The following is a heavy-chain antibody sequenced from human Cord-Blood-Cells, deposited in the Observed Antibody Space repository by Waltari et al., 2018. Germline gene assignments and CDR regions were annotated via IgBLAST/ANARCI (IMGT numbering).Heavy chain of an antibody. V-gene: IGHV1-24*01. CDR2: FDPEDGET. D-gene: IGHD2-2*01. CDR1: GYTLTELS. Sequence: QVQLVQSGAAVKTPGASVKVSCKVSGYTLTELSMHWVRQAPGKGREWMGGFDPEDGETIYAQKFQGRVTMTEDTSTDTAYMELSSLRSEDTAVYYCATELGYCSSTSCYRYFDYWGQGTLVTVSS. J-gene: IGHJ4*02. CDR3: ATELGYCSSTSCYRYFDY.